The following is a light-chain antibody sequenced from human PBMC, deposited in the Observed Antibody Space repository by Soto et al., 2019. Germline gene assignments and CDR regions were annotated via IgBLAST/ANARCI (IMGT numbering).Light chain of an antibody. V-gene: IGKV1-27*01. J-gene: IGKJ4*01. CDR2: AAS. Sequence: DIQMTQSPSSLSASVGDRVTITCRASQSISNFLNWYQQRQGQVPKLLIYAASTLHTGVPSRFSGSGSGTDFTLTISSLQPEDVATYYCQKYNSAPLTFGGGTKVDI. CDR1: QSISNF. CDR3: QKYNSAPLT.